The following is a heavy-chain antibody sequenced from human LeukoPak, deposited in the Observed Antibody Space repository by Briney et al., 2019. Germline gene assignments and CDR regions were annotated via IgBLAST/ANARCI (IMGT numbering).Heavy chain of an antibody. CDR3: ARVTYYYDSSGYYTGYFQH. D-gene: IGHD3-22*01. Sequence: GGSLRLSCAASGFIFSSYSMNWVRQAPGMGLELISYITSSSSTIYYADSVKGRFTVSRDNAENSLYLQMNSLRAEDTAVYYCARVTYYYDSSGYYTGYFQHWGQGTLVTVSS. CDR1: GFIFSSYS. CDR2: ITSSSSTI. J-gene: IGHJ1*01. V-gene: IGHV3-48*04.